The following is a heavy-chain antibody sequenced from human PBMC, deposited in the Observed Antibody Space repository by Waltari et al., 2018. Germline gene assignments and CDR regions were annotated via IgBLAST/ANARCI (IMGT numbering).Heavy chain of an antibody. CDR3: ARNGGYYYGSGSYQY. Sequence: QVQLQESGPGLVKPSETLSLTCTVSGGSVSRGSYYWSWIRQTPGKGLEWIWYCYYSGSTNYNPSLKIRVTISVDTSKNQFSLKLSSVTAADTAVYYCARNGGYYYGSGSYQYWGQGTLVTVSS. V-gene: IGHV4-61*01. CDR2: CYYSGST. CDR1: GGSVSRGSYY. D-gene: IGHD3-10*01. J-gene: IGHJ4*02.